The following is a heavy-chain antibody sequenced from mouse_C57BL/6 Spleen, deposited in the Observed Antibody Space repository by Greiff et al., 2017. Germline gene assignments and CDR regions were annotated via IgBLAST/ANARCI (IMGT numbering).Heavy chain of an antibody. CDR1: GFSLTSYG. V-gene: IGHV2-9*01. D-gene: IGHD2-4*01. J-gene: IGHJ4*01. Sequence: VQLQESGPGLVAPSQSLSITCPASGFSLTSYGVDWVHQPPGKGLEWLGVIRGGGSTNNNSALMSRLSISKDNSKSQVFLKMNSLQTDDTAMYYCAKHGYDYDAAMDYWGQGTSVTVSS. CDR3: AKHGYDYDAAMDY. CDR2: IRGGGST.